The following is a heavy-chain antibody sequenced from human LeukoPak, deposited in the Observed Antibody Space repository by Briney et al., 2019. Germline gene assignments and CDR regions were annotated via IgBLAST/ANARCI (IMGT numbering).Heavy chain of an antibody. CDR2: IYTSGST. CDR3: ASSHYYDSSGPFDY. D-gene: IGHD3-22*01. CDR1: GGSISSYY. Sequence: SETLSLTCTVSGGSISSYYWSWIRQPAGKGLEWIGRIYTSGSTNYNPSLKSRVTMSVDTSKNQFSLKLSSVTAADTAVYYCASSHYYDSSGPFDYWGQGTLVTVSS. J-gene: IGHJ4*02. V-gene: IGHV4-4*07.